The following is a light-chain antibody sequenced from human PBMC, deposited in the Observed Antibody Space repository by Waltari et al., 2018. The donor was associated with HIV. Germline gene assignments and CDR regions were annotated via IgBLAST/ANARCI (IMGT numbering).Light chain of an antibody. CDR2: AAS. CDR3: LQDGSFPLT. Sequence: AIQMTQSPSSLSASVGDRVTITCRASQGIGNDLGWYQQKSGNAPKVLIYAASSLQSGVSSRFSGSRSGTDFTLTISSLQPEDSATYYCLQDGSFPLTFGPGTKVDV. CDR1: QGIGND. V-gene: IGKV1-6*01. J-gene: IGKJ3*01.